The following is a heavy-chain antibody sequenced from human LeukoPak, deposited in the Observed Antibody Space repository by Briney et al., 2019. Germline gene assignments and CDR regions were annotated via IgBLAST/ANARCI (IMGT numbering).Heavy chain of an antibody. CDR2: IYYSGST. CDR1: GGSISSYY. CDR3: ARVKRIAMGYYYMDV. V-gene: IGHV4-59*01. Sequence: SETLSLTCTVSGGSISSYYWSWLRQPPWKGLEWIGYIYYSGSTNYNPSLKSRVTISVDTSKNQFSLKLSSVTAADTAAYYCARVKRIAMGYYYMDVWGKGTTVTVSS. D-gene: IGHD6-6*01. J-gene: IGHJ6*03.